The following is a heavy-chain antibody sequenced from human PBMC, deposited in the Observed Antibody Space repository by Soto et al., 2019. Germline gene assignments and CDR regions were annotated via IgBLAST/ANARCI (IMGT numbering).Heavy chain of an antibody. CDR1: GGTFSSYA. Sequence: GASVKVSCKASGGTFSSYAISWVRQAPGQGLEWMGGIIPIFGTANYAQKFQGRVTITADESTSTAYMELSSLRSEDTAVYYCARDTWAYYYYGMDVWGQGTTVTVSS. V-gene: IGHV1-69*13. CDR2: IIPIFGTA. D-gene: IGHD1-26*01. CDR3: ARDTWAYYYYGMDV. J-gene: IGHJ6*02.